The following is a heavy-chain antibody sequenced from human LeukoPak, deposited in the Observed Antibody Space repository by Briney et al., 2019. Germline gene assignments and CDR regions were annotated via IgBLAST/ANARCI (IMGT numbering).Heavy chain of an antibody. CDR3: ARVPPSYYDSSGLDY. CDR1: GGSISRYY. D-gene: IGHD3-22*01. CDR2: IYTTGST. Sequence: SETLSLTCTVSGGSISRYYWNWLRQPAGKGLEWIGRIYTTGSTNYNPSLKSRVTMSIDTSKNQFSLKVISVTAADTAVYYCARVPPSYYDSSGLDYWGQGTLVTVSS. J-gene: IGHJ4*02. V-gene: IGHV4-4*07.